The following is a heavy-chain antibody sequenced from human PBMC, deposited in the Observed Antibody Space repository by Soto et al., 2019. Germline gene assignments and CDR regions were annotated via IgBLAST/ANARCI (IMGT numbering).Heavy chain of an antibody. Sequence: QLQLQESGPGLVKPSETLSLTCTVSGGSISSSSYYWGWIRQPPGKGLEWIGSIYYSGSTYYNPSLKSRVTISVDTSKNQFSLKLSSVTAADTAVYYCARTMVRGVYGTELLEGYFYYFDYWGQGTLVTVSS. CDR2: IYYSGST. CDR1: GGSISSSSYY. CDR3: ARTMVRGVYGTELLEGYFYYFDY. D-gene: IGHD3-10*01. V-gene: IGHV4-39*01. J-gene: IGHJ4*02.